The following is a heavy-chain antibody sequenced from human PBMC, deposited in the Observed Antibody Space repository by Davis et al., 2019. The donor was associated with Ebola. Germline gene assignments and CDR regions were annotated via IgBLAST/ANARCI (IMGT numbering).Heavy chain of an antibody. CDR3: AKDRSSMATDDAFDI. D-gene: IGHD5-24*01. V-gene: IGHV3-43*01. CDR2: ISWDGGST. CDR1: GFTFADYT. Sequence: PGGSLRLSCAASGFTFADYTMHWVRQAPGKGLEWVSLISWDGGSTYYADSVKGRFTISRDNSKNSLYLQMNSLRTEDTALYYCAKDRSSMATDDAFDIWGQGTMVTVSS. J-gene: IGHJ3*02.